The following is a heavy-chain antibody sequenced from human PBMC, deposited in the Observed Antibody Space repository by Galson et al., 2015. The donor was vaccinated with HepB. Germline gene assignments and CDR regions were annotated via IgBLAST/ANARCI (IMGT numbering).Heavy chain of an antibody. J-gene: IGHJ3*02. V-gene: IGHV3-21*01. Sequence: SLRLSCAASGFTFSSYSMNWVRQAPGKGLEWVSSISSSSSYIYYADSVKGRLTISRDNAKNSLYLQMNSLRAEDTAVYYCARDGLVVVAVHAFDIWGQGTMVTVSS. CDR3: ARDGLVVVAVHAFDI. CDR2: ISSSSSYI. CDR1: GFTFSSYS. D-gene: IGHD2-15*01.